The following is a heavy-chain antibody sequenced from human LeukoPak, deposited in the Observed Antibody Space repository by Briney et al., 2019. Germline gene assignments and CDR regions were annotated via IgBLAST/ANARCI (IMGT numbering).Heavy chain of an antibody. Sequence: SETLSLTCAVYGGSFSGYYWSWIRQPPGKGLEWIGEINHSGSTNYNPSLKSRVTISVDTSKNQFSLKLSSVTAADTAVYYCARGGYYDSSGYYFWGQGTLVTVSS. V-gene: IGHV4-34*01. D-gene: IGHD3-22*01. CDR3: ARGGYYDSSGYYF. CDR2: INHSGST. CDR1: GGSFSGYY. J-gene: IGHJ4*02.